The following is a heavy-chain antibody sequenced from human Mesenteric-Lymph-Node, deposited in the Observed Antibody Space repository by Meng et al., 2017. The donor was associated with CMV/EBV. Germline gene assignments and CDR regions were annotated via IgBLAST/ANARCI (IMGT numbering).Heavy chain of an antibody. V-gene: IGHV1-2*02. J-gene: IGHJ6*02. CDR1: GYTFTGYY. D-gene: IGHD6-6*01. CDR2: INPNSGGT. CDR3: ARALYSSSPYYYYYGMDV. Sequence: ASVKVSCKASGYTFTGYYMHWVRQAPGQGLEWMGWINPNSGGTNYAQKFQGRVTMTRDTSISTAYMELSRLRSDDTAVYYCARALYSSSPYYYYYGMDVWGQGTTVTVSS.